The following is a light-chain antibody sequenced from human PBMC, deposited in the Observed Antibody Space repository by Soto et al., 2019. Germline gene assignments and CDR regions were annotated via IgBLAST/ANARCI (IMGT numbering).Light chain of an antibody. J-gene: IGKJ1*01. V-gene: IGKV1-5*03. CDR3: QQYNDYST. Sequence: DIQMTQSPSTLSASVGDRVTITCRASQTISSWLAWYQQKPGKAPKLLIYKASSLESGVPSRFSGSGSGTEFTLSISSLHPDDFATYYCQQYNDYSTFGQGTKVEIK. CDR1: QTISSW. CDR2: KAS.